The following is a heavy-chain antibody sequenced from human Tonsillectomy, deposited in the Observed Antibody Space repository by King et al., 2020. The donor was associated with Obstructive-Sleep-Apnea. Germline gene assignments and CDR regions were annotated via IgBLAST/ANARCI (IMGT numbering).Heavy chain of an antibody. V-gene: IGHV4-31*03. J-gene: IGHJ4*02. D-gene: IGHD3-22*01. CDR1: GGSISSGDYY. CDR3: ARTYYYDTSGYPVFDY. Sequence: HVQLQESGPGLVKPSQTLSLTCTVSGGSISSGDYYWSWIRQHPGKGLECIGYIYYTGSTYYNPSLKSRLTMSVDTSKNQFSLKLSSVTAADTAVYYCARTYYYDTSGYPVFDYWGQGTLVTVSS. CDR2: IYYTGST.